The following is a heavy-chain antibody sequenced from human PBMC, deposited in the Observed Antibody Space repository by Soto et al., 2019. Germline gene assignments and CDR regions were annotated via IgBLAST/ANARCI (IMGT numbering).Heavy chain of an antibody. CDR2: ISGSGGST. CDR1: GFTFSSYA. J-gene: IGHJ6*02. Sequence: PGGSLRLSCAASGFTFSSYAMSWVHQAPGKGLEWVSAISGSGGSTYYADSVKGRFTISRDNSKNTLYLQMNSLRAEDTAVYYCAKVVAARPVGYYGMDVRGQGTTVTVSS. V-gene: IGHV3-23*01. D-gene: IGHD6-6*01. CDR3: AKVVAARPVGYYGMDV.